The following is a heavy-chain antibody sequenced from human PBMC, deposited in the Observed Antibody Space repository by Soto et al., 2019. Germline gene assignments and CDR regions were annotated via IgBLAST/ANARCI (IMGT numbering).Heavy chain of an antibody. J-gene: IGHJ4*02. CDR2: ISGTGGST. CDR1: GFTFNNYA. V-gene: IGHV3-23*01. Sequence: EVQLLDSGGGLVQPGGSLRLSCAASGFTFNNYAMNWVRQAPGKGLEWVATISGTGGSTYYADSVKRRFTISRDNSKNTLYLQMNSLRVEDTAVYYCAKDRLGGNFDYWGQGTQVTVSS. CDR3: AKDRLGGNFDY.